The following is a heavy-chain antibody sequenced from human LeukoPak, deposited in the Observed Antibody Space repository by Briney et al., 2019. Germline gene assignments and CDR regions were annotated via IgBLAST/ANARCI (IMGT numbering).Heavy chain of an antibody. J-gene: IGHJ5*02. D-gene: IGHD2-15*01. CDR3: AKGSEDSPCRPCAA. V-gene: IGHV3-7*01. CDR2: INQDGSKT. CDR1: EFKFSDYW. Sequence: GGSLRLSCAASEFKFSDYWMNWVRQAPGKGLEWVANINQDGSKTEYVDSVKGRFSIYRDNANKSLFLRMDSLRSEDAAVYYCAKGSEDSPCRPCAAWGPGTVVTVSS.